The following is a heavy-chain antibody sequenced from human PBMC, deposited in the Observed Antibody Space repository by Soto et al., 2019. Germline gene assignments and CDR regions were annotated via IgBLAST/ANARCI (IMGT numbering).Heavy chain of an antibody. V-gene: IGHV3-23*01. D-gene: IGHD3-22*01. CDR3: AKDKKGHYYDSSGYYGGYFDL. J-gene: IGHJ2*01. Sequence: GGSLRLSCAASGFTFSSYAMSWVRQAPGKGLEWVSAISGSGGSTYYADSVKGRFTISRDNSKNTLYLQMNSLRAEDSSVYYCAKDKKGHYYDSSGYYGGYFDLWGRGTLVTVSS. CDR1: GFTFSSYA. CDR2: ISGSGGST.